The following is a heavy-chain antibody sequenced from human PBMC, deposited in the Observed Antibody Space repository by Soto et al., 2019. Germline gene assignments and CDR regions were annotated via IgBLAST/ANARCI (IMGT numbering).Heavy chain of an antibody. J-gene: IGHJ5*02. V-gene: IGHV1-69*15. CDR2: IIPIFGTT. CDR1: GGTFSNYA. CDR3: AKDGGADGYFGHWLDP. Sequence: QVQLVQSGAEVKKPGSSVKVSCKASGGTFSNYAITWVRQAPGQGLEWVGRIIPIFGTTNVAQKFQGRVTITADESTTTANMELSGLRSDDTAVHHSAKDGGADGYFGHWLDPWGQGTLVPVSS. D-gene: IGHD5-12*01.